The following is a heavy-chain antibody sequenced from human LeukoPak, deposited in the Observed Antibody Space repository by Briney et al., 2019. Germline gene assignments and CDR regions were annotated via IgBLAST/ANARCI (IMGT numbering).Heavy chain of an antibody. D-gene: IGHD6-19*01. CDR2: IKQDGSET. CDR1: RFTLSNYW. CDR3: ARQRGSGCLDY. J-gene: IGHJ4*02. V-gene: IGHV3-7*01. Sequence: GGSLRLSCAASRFTLSNYWVSWVRQAPGKGLEWVANIKQDGSETYYVDSVKGRFTISRDNAKNSLSLQMNSLRAEDTAVYYCARQRGSGCLDYWGQGTLVTVSS.